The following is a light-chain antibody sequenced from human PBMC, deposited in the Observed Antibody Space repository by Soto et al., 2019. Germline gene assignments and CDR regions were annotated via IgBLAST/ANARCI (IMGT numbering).Light chain of an antibody. J-gene: IGKJ5*01. CDR1: QSIRTD. Sequence: DIVMTQSPATLSVSPGERATLSCRASQSIRTDLAWYQQKSGQGPRLLIYGASSRATGIPDRFSGSGSGTDFTLTISSLQSEDFAVYYCQQYNNWPPGITFGQGTRLEIK. CDR2: GAS. CDR3: QQYNNWPPGIT. V-gene: IGKV3D-15*01.